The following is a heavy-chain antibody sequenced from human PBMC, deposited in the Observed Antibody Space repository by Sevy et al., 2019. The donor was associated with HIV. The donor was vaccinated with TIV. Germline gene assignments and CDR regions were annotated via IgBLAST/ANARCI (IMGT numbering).Heavy chain of an antibody. Sequence: GGSLRLSCAASGFTFSSYEMNWVRQAPGKGLEWVSYISSSGSTIYYADSVKGRFNISRDNAKNSLYLQMNSLRAEDTAVYYCARARKSSIAVAGTGGFDIWGQGTMVTVSS. CDR2: ISSSGSTI. D-gene: IGHD6-19*01. J-gene: IGHJ3*02. V-gene: IGHV3-48*03. CDR3: ARARKSSIAVAGTGGFDI. CDR1: GFTFSSYE.